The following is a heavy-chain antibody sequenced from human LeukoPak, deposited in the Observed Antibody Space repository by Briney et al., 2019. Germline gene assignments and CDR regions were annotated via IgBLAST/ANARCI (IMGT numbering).Heavy chain of an antibody. CDR3: ARFSLGIAAAGYFDY. D-gene: IGHD6-13*01. J-gene: IGHJ4*02. CDR2: ISYDGSNK. V-gene: IGHV3-30*04. CDR1: GFTFSSYA. Sequence: QSGRSLRLSCAASGFTFSSYAMHWVRQAPGKGLEWVAVISYDGSNKYYADSVKGRFTISRDNSKNTLYLQMNSLRAEDTAVYYCARFSLGIAAAGYFDYWGQGTLVTVSS.